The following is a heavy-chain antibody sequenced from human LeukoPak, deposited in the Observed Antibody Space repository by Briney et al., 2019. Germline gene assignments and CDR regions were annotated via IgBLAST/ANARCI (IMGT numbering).Heavy chain of an antibody. CDR1: GFTFSSYS. Sequence: GGSLRLSCAASGFTFSSYSMNWVRQAPGKGLEWVSSISSSSSYIYYADSVKGRFTISRDNAKNSLYLQMNSLRAEDTAVYYCARGLRAETYGAFDIWGQGTMVTVSS. CDR3: ARGLRAETYGAFDI. CDR2: ISSSSSYI. D-gene: IGHD4-17*01. V-gene: IGHV3-21*01. J-gene: IGHJ3*02.